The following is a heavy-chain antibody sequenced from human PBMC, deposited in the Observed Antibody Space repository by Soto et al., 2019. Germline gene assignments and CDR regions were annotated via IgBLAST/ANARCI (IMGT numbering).Heavy chain of an antibody. CDR2: ISGGADNT. CDR1: GFTFSSYA. CDR3: AKGESIAAAGDFDY. D-gene: IGHD6-13*01. V-gene: IGHV3-23*01. Sequence: EVQLLESGGGLVQPGGSLRLSCAASGFTFSSYAMSWVRQAPGKGLEWVSAISGGADNTYYADSVRGRFTISRVNSKNTLYLQMNSLRAEDTALYYFAKGESIAAAGDFDYWGQGTLVTVSS. J-gene: IGHJ4*02.